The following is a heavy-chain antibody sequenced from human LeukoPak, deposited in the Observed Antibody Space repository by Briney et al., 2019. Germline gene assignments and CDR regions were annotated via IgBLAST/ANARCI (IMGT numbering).Heavy chain of an antibody. CDR1: GFTFSSYA. D-gene: IGHD2-21*02. V-gene: IGHV3-30-3*01. CDR3: ARGSPAGLPKDPSFDY. J-gene: IGHJ4*02. CDR2: ISYDGSNK. Sequence: PGTSLRLSCAASGFTFSSYAMHWVRQSPGKGLEWVAVISYDGSNKYYADSVKGRFTISRDNSKNTLYLQMNSLRAEDTAVYYCARGSPAGLPKDPSFDYWGQGTLVTVSS.